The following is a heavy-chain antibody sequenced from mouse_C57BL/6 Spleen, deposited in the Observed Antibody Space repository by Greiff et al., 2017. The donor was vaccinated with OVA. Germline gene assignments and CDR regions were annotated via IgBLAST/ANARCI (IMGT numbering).Heavy chain of an antibody. Sequence: DVKLQESGPGMVKPSQSLSLTCTVTGYSITSGYDWHWIRHFPGNKLEWMGYISYSGSTNYNPSLKSRISITHDTSKNHFFLKLNSVTTEDTATYYCARDDYGNLFAYWGQGTLVTVSA. D-gene: IGHD2-1*01. CDR2: ISYSGST. J-gene: IGHJ3*01. CDR3: ARDDYGNLFAY. CDR1: GYSITSGYD. V-gene: IGHV3-1*01.